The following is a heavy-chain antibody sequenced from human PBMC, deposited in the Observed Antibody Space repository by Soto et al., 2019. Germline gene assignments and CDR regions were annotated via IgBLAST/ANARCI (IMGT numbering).Heavy chain of an antibody. Sequence: PSETLSLTCTVSGGSISSGGYYWSWIRQPPGKGLEWIGYIYYSGSTYYNPSLKSRVTISVDTSKNQFSLKLSSVTAADTAVYYCARDFYGSGSYQEGFDYWGQGTLVTVSS. CDR3: ARDFYGSGSYQEGFDY. CDR2: IYYSGST. CDR1: GGSISSGGYY. V-gene: IGHV4-30-4*01. J-gene: IGHJ4*02. D-gene: IGHD3-10*01.